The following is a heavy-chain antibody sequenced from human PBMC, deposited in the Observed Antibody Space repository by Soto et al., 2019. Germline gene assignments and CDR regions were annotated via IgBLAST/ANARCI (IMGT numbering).Heavy chain of an antibody. CDR2: INRHGDST. J-gene: IGHJ4*02. CDR1: GFTFSNAW. CDR3: ARDHRWGYEYGDYGDS. D-gene: IGHD4-17*01. Sequence: GGSLRLSCAASGFTFSNAWMNWVRQAPGKGLEWVSGINRHGDSTGYADSVKGRFTISRDNAKNSLYLQMNGLRAEDTAFYYCARDHRWGYEYGDYGDSWGQGTLVTVSS. V-gene: IGHV3-20*04.